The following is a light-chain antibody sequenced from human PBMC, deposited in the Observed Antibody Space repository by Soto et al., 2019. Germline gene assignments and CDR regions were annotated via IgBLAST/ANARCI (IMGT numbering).Light chain of an antibody. CDR1: QSINSW. V-gene: IGKV1-5*03. CDR2: KAS. Sequence: DVQTTQSPSTLSASVGDRVTITRRPSQSINSWLAWYQQKPGKAPKILIYKASGLESGVPSRFSGSGSGTEFTLTISSLQPDDFATYYCQQYSTYTPRTFGQGTKVDI. J-gene: IGKJ1*01. CDR3: QQYSTYTPRT.